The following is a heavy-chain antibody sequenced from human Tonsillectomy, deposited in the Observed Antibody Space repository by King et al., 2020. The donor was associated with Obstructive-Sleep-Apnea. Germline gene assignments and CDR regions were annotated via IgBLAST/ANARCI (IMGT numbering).Heavy chain of an antibody. CDR1: GYTFTSYY. J-gene: IGHJ6*02. CDR3: ARDEYYYGSGSYYNGMDV. Sequence: QLVQSGAEVKKPGASVKVSCKASGYTFTSYYMHWVRQAPGQGLEWMGIINPSGGSTSYAQKFQGRVTMTRETSTSTVYMELSSLRSEETAVYYCARDEYYYGSGSYYNGMDVWGQGTTVTVSS. CDR2: INPSGGST. D-gene: IGHD3-10*01. V-gene: IGHV1-46*01.